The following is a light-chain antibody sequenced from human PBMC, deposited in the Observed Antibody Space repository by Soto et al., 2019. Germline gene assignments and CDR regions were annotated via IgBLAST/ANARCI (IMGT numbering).Light chain of an antibody. CDR2: GAS. V-gene: IGKV3-20*01. CDR1: QSVSNNY. Sequence: IVWTQSPGTLTLSPGERATLSCRASQSVSNNYLAWYQQKPGQAPRLLIYGASNRATGIPDRFSGSGSGTDFTPTTSSREHEDYSVNYCCQQYIRDSFGQGTKVDIK. CDR3: CQQYIRDS. J-gene: IGKJ1*01.